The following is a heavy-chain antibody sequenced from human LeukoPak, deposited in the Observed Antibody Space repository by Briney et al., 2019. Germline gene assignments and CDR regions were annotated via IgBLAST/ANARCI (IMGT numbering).Heavy chain of an antibody. CDR3: AKDIVGEYYYYYGMDV. CDR1: GFTFSRYA. Sequence: GGSLRLSCAASGFTFSRYAMSWVRQAPGKGLEWVSAISGSGGSTYYADSVKGRFTISRDNSKNTLYLQMNSLRAEDTAVYYCAKDIVGEYYYYYGMDVWGQGTTVTVSS. CDR2: ISGSGGST. V-gene: IGHV3-23*01. J-gene: IGHJ6*02. D-gene: IGHD2-15*01.